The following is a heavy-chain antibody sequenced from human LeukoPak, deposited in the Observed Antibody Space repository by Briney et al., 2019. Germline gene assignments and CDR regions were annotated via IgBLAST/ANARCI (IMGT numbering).Heavy chain of an antibody. CDR1: GFTFSSYA. V-gene: IGHV3-23*01. CDR3: AIHPMVRGVTTFDY. D-gene: IGHD3-10*01. Sequence: GGSLRLSCAASGFTFSSYAMSWVRQAPGKGLEWVSAISGSGGSTYYADSVKGRFTISRDNSKNTLYLQMNSLRAEDTAVYYCAIHPMVRGVTTFDYWGQGTLVTVSS. CDR2: ISGSGGST. J-gene: IGHJ4*02.